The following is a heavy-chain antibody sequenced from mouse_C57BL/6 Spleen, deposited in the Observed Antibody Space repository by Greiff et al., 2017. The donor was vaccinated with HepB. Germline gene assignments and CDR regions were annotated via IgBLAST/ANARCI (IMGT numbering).Heavy chain of an antibody. V-gene: IGHV1-50*01. Sequence: VQLQQPGAELVKPGASVKLSCKASGYTFTSYWMQWVKQRPGQGLEWIGEIDPSDSYTNYNQKFKGKATLTVDTSSSTAYMQLSSLTSEDSAVYYCARRHYDYGGGFAYWGQGTLVTVSA. CDR2: IDPSDSYT. CDR1: GYTFTSYW. CDR3: ARRHYDYGGGFAY. J-gene: IGHJ3*01. D-gene: IGHD2-4*01.